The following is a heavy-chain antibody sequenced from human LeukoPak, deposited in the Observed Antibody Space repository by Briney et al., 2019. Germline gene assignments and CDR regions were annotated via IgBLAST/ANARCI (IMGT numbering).Heavy chain of an antibody. D-gene: IGHD4-17*01. CDR1: GYTFTSCG. V-gene: IGHV1-18*04. CDR3: AREGGTTVTPNGMDV. J-gene: IGHJ6*04. Sequence: GASVKVSCKASGYTFTSCGISWVRQAPGQGLEWMGWISAYNGNTNYAQKLQGRVTMTTDTSTSTAYMELRSLRSDDTAVYYCAREGGTTVTPNGMDVWGKGTTVTVSS. CDR2: ISAYNGNT.